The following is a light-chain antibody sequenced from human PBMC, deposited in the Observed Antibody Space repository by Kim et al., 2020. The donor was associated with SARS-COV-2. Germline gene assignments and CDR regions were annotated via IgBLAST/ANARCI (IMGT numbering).Light chain of an antibody. CDR1: RSDVGSYNL. CDR2: EVN. V-gene: IGLV2-23*02. CDR3: CSYAGSSTAV. Sequence: GQAITISCTGTRSDVGSYNLVSWYQQHPGKAPKLIVSEVNKRPSGVSNRFSGSKSGNTASLTISGLQAEDEANYYCCSYAGSSTAVFGGGTKLTVL. J-gene: IGLJ2*01.